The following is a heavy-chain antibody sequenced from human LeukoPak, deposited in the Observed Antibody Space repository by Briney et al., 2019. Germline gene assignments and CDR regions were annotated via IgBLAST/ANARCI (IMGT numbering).Heavy chain of an antibody. CDR1: GYTFTGYY. D-gene: IGHD2-15*01. CDR3: ARHHSYCSGGSCYSNPTRGYFDY. CDR2: INPNSGGT. J-gene: IGHJ4*02. Sequence: ASVKVSCKASGYTFTGYYMHWVRQAPGQGLEWMGWINPNSGGTNYAQKFQGRVTMTRDTSISTAYMELSRLRSDDTAMYYCARHHSYCSGGSCYSNPTRGYFDYWGQGTLVTVSS. V-gene: IGHV1-2*02.